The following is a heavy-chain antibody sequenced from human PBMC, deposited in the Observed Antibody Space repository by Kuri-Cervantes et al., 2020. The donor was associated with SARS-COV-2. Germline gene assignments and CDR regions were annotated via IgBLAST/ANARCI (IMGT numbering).Heavy chain of an antibody. D-gene: IGHD4-11*01. Sequence: SGPTLVKPTQTLTLTCTFSGFSLTTSGLCVAWIRQPPGRALEWLARIDWDDDEYYKTSLNTRLSISKDTSNDQVVLTMTNMDPVDTATYYCVRIRAATVIADYWGQGTLVTVSS. CDR3: VRIRAATVIADY. J-gene: IGHJ4*02. CDR1: GFSLTTSGLC. CDR2: IDWDDDE. V-gene: IGHV2-70*11.